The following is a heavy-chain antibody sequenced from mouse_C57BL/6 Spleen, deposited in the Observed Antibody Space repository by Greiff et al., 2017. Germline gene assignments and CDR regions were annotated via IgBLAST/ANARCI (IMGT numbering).Heavy chain of an antibody. CDR1: GYTFTSYW. CDR2: INPGNGGT. Sequence: QVQLQQPGTELVKPGASVKLSCKASGYTFTSYWMHWVKRRPGQGLEWIGNINPGNGGTNYNEKFKSKATLTVDKSSSTAYMQLSSLTSEDSAVYYCARSDYYGSSYFDYWGQGTTLTVSS. CDR3: ARSDYYGSSYFDY. V-gene: IGHV1-53*01. D-gene: IGHD1-1*01. J-gene: IGHJ2*01.